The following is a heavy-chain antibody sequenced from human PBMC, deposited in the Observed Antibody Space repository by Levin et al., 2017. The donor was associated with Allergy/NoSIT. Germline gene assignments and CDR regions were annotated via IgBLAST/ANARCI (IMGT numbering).Heavy chain of an antibody. Sequence: GESLKISCKASGYTFTGYYMHWVRQAPGQGLEWMGWINPNSGGTNYAQKFQGRVTMTRDTSISTAYMELSRLRSDDTAVYYCARKPSHYGFSWFDPWGQGTLVTVSS. CDR3: ARKPSHYGFSWFDP. CDR1: GYTFTGYY. D-gene: IGHD4-17*01. J-gene: IGHJ5*02. CDR2: INPNSGGT. V-gene: IGHV1-2*02.